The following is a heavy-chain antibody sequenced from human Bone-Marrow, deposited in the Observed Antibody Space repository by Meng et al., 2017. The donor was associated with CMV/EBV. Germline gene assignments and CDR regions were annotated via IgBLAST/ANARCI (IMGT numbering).Heavy chain of an antibody. D-gene: IGHD2-2*01. CDR2: ISKRGNHK. V-gene: IGHV3-21*01. J-gene: IGHJ6*02. CDR3: AGDCGSTDCHSRGMAV. Sequence: GGSLRLSCVASGFTFNSYTMNWVRQAPGKGLEWVSSISKRGNHKYFADSLRGRFTISRDNAKNSVYLQMDSLTAADTGIYYCAGDCGSTDCHSRGMAVWGQGHTVTGSS. CDR1: GFTFNSYT.